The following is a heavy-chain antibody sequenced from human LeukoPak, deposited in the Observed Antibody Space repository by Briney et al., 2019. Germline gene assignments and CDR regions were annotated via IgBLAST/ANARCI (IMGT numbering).Heavy chain of an antibody. D-gene: IGHD3-10*01. J-gene: IGHJ5*02. CDR3: ARSMVRGVMNNWFDP. V-gene: IGHV4-4*09. Sequence: PSETLSLICTVSGGSISSYYWSWIRQPPGKGLEWIGYIYTSGSTNYNPSLKSRVTISVDTSKNQFSLKLSSVTAADTAVYYCARSMVRGVMNNWFDPWGQGTLVTVSS. CDR1: GGSISSYY. CDR2: IYTSGST.